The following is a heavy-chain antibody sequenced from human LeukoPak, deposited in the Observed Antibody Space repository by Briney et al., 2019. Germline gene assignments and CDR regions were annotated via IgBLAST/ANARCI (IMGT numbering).Heavy chain of an antibody. D-gene: IGHD3-10*01. CDR2: ITSGGST. Sequence: GGSLRLFCAASGFTLSSYDMSWVRQAPGKGLEWVSAITSGGSTYYADSVKGRFAVSRDNSYNSLSLQMNSLRAEDTAVYYCARSSHGFSWGQGTLVTVSS. J-gene: IGHJ5*02. CDR3: ARSSHGFS. V-gene: IGHV3-23*01. CDR1: GFTLSSYD.